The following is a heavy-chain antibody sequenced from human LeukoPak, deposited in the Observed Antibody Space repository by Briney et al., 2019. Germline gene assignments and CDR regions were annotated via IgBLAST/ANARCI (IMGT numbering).Heavy chain of an antibody. D-gene: IGHD2-15*01. Sequence: GSSVKVSCKASGGTFSSYAISWVRQAPGQGLEWMGGIIPIFGTANYAQKFQGRVTITADRSTSTAYMELSSLRSEDTAVYYCAREVSSWYGNYFDYWGQGTLVTVSS. CDR2: IIPIFGTA. J-gene: IGHJ4*02. CDR1: GGTFSSYA. V-gene: IGHV1-69*06. CDR3: AREVSSWYGNYFDY.